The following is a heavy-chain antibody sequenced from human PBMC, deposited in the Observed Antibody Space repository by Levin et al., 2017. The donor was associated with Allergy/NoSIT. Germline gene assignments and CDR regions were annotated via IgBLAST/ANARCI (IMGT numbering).Heavy chain of an antibody. Sequence: GESLKISCAASGFTFNNHNMNWLRQAPGKGLEWLSYISSSSSTIFYADSVKGRFTISRDNAKNSLYLQMNSLRDEDTAVYYCARYSHTLALIYDTFDVWGHGTMVTVSS. J-gene: IGHJ3*01. CDR1: GFTFNNHN. V-gene: IGHV3-48*02. CDR3: ARYSHTLALIYDTFDV. D-gene: IGHD2-15*01. CDR2: ISSSSSTI.